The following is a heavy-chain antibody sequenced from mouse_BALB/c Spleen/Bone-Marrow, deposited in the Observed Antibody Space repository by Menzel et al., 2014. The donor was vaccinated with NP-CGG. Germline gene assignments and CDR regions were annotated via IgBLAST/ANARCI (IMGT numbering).Heavy chain of an antibody. J-gene: IGHJ3*01. D-gene: IGHD1-2*01. CDR3: ALTTATPFAY. V-gene: IGHV1-7*01. Sequence: VQLQQSGAELAKPGASVKMSCKASGYTFTVYWIHWVKRRPGQGLEWIGYINPSTAYTEYNQKFKDKATLTADKSSTTAYMQLSSLTSEDSAVYYCALTTATPFAYWGQGTLVTVS. CDR1: GYTFTVYW. CDR2: INPSTAYT.